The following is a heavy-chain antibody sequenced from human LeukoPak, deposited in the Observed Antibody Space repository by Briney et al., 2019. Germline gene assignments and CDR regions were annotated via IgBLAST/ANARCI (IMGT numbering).Heavy chain of an antibody. CDR2: IKPGDSVT. D-gene: IGHD3-16*02. J-gene: IGHJ6*03. CDR3: ARDRKSEIGGAIAGHYMDV. Sequence: ASVKVSCKASGYTFTTYYMHWVRQVPGQGLEWIGIIKPGDSVTSYSQNFKGRVTMTRDMSTTTVYMEMTSLRSDDTAVYYCARDRKSEIGGAIAGHYMDVWGKGTTVTVSS. CDR1: GYTFTTYY. V-gene: IGHV1-46*01.